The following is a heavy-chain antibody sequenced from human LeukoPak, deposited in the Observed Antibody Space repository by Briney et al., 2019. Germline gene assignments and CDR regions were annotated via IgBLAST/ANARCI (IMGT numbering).Heavy chain of an antibody. CDR3: VRDAIAAAGPGG. J-gene: IGHJ4*02. D-gene: IGHD6-13*01. V-gene: IGHV1-2*02. Sequence: GASVKVSCKASGYTFTGYYMHWVRQAPGQGLEWMGWINPKSGGTNYAQNFQGRVTMTRDTSISTAYMELSGLGSDDRAVYYCVRDAIAAAGPGGWGQGTLVTVSS. CDR1: GYTFTGYY. CDR2: INPKSGGT.